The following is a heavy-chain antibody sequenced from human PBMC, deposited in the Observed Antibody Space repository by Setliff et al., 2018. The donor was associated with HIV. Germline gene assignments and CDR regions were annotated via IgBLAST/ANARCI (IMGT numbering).Heavy chain of an antibody. V-gene: IGHV1-3*01. CDR3: ASNSGYDFFDAFDI. Sequence: ASVKVSCKASGYSFTKYGIQWVRQAPGQRLEWMGLINAANGDTKYSQKFQARLTFTRDTSASTVYMELSSLRSEDTSMYYCASNSGYDFFDAFDIWGQGTMVTVSS. CDR1: GYSFTKYG. D-gene: IGHD5-12*01. CDR2: INAANGDT. J-gene: IGHJ3*02.